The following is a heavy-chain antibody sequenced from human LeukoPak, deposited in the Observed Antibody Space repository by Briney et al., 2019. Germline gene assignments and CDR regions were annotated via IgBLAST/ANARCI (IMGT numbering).Heavy chain of an antibody. V-gene: IGHV3-30-3*01. Sequence: PGRSLRLSCAASGFTVSSYAMHWVRQAPGKGLEWVAVISYDGSNKYYADSVKGRFTISRDNSKNTLYLQMNSLRAEDTAVYYCARGRVRGGNYFDYWGQGTLVTVSS. CDR3: ARGRVRGGNYFDY. J-gene: IGHJ4*02. CDR1: GFTVSSYA. D-gene: IGHD3-16*01. CDR2: ISYDGSNK.